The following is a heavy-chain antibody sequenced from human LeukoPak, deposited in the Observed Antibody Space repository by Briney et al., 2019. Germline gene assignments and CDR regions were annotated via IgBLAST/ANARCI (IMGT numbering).Heavy chain of an antibody. D-gene: IGHD2/OR15-2a*01. J-gene: IGHJ4*02. V-gene: IGHV4-34*01. CDR1: GGSFSGYY. CDR3: ARGFLWDY. CDR2: INHSGST. Sequence: SDTLSLTCAVYGGSFSGYYWSWIRQPPGKGLEWIGEINHSGSTNYNPSLKSRVTISVDTSKNQFSLKLSSVTAADTAVYYCARGFLWDYWGQGTLVTVSS.